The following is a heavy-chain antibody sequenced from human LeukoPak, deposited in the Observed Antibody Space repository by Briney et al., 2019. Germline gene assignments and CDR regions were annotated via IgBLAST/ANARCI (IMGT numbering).Heavy chain of an antibody. J-gene: IGHJ4*02. CDR3: ARHGEMATITDY. CDR2: IYYSGST. D-gene: IGHD5-24*01. V-gene: IGHV4-39*01. Sequence: SETLSLTCTVSGGSISSSSYYWGWIRQPPGKGLEWIGSIYYSGSTYYNPSLKSRVTISVDASKNQFSLKLSSVTAADTAVYYCARHGEMATITDYWGQGTLVTVSS. CDR1: GGSISSSSYY.